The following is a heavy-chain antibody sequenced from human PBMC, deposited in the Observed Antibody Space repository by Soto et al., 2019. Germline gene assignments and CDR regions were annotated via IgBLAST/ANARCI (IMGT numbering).Heavy chain of an antibody. D-gene: IGHD3-22*01. V-gene: IGHV1-69*01. CDR3: ARGPDRSGFYLFDF. CDR2: IIPIPGTT. CDR1: GGTFSNHA. Sequence: QVQLVQSGAEVRKLGSSVKVSCKASGGTFSNHAISWVRQAPGQGPEWMGGIIPIPGTTSYPQKFQGRVTISADESMTTAYMELSSLRSDDTAVYYCARGPDRSGFYLFDFWGQGTLVTVSS. J-gene: IGHJ4*02.